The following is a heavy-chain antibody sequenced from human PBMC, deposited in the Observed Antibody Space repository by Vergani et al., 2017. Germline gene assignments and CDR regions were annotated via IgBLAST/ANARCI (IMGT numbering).Heavy chain of an antibody. V-gene: IGHV3-30*04. Sequence: QVQLVEPGGGVVQPGRSLRLSCAASGFTFSSYAMHWVRQAPGKGLEWVAVISYDGSNKYYADSVKGRFTISRDNAKNSLYLQMNSLRAEDTALYYCAKDISRRVVPGAFDIWGQGTMVTVSS. CDR2: ISYDGSNK. D-gene: IGHD2-2*01. CDR3: AKDISRRVVPGAFDI. J-gene: IGHJ3*02. CDR1: GFTFSSYA.